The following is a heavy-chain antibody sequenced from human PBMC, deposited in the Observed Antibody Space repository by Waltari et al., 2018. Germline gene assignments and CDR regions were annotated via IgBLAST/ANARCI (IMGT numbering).Heavy chain of an antibody. CDR3: AAGGSSSGWYAPDY. CDR1: GYSISSGYY. CDR2: IYHSGST. V-gene: IGHV4-38-2*01. J-gene: IGHJ4*02. D-gene: IGHD6-19*01. Sequence: QVQLQESGPGLVKPSETLSLTCAVSGYSISSGYYWGWIRQPPGKGLEWIGSIYHSGSTYYTPSLRSRVTISVDTSKNQFSLKLSSVTAADTAVYYCAAGGSSSGWYAPDYWGQGTLVTVSS.